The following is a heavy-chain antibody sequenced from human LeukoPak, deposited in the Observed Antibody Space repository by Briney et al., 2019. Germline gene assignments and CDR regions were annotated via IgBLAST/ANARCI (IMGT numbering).Heavy chain of an antibody. V-gene: IGHV3-33*01. CDR2: IWYDGSNK. CDR3: ARDPEPYDSSGYPGY. Sequence: GRSLRLSCAASGFTFSSYGMHWVRQAPGKGLEWEAVIWYDGSNKYYADSVKGRFTISRDNSKNTLYLQMNSLRAEDTAVYYCARDPEPYDSSGYPGYWGQGTLVTVSS. D-gene: IGHD3-22*01. J-gene: IGHJ4*02. CDR1: GFTFSSYG.